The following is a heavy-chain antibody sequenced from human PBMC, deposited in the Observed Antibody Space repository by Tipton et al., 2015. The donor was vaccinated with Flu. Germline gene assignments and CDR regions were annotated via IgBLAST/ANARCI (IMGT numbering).Heavy chain of an antibody. CDR3: ARDRSPGLERLDYYYMDV. CDR1: GGTFDTYS. V-gene: IGHV1-69*01. D-gene: IGHD2-21*01. J-gene: IGHJ6*03. Sequence: QSGPEVKKPGSSVRVSCKASGGTFDTYSITWVRQAPGQGLEWMGGVNPFFGPPQYAQKFQDRLTIDADDSTSTAYMELRSLSSEDTAVYFCARDRSPGLERLDYYYMDVWGEGTTVTVSS. CDR2: VNPFFGPP.